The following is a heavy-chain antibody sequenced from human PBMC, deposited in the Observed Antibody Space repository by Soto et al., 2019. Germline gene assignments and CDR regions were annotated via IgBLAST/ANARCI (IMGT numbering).Heavy chain of an antibody. CDR2: IGASGSST. J-gene: IGHJ4*02. D-gene: IGHD3-22*01. CDR1: GFTFSSYA. V-gene: IGHV3-23*01. Sequence: PGGSLRLSCAASGFTFSSYALTWVRQAPGKGLEWVSVIGASGSSTFHADSVKGRFTISRDNSKNTLFLQMNSLRAEDTAVYCCAKVVDYDSTGYYSHLDHWGQGTLVTVSS. CDR3: AKVVDYDSTGYYSHLDH.